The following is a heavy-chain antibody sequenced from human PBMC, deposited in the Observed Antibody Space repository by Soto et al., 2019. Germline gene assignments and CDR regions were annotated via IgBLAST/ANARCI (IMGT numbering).Heavy chain of an antibody. CDR2: IRVNNGDT. D-gene: IGHD1-1*01. Sequence: ASVKVSCKASGYTFTNSGFSWVRQAPGQGLEWVGWIRVNNGDTHYAQKLQGRVTMTTDTSTSTAFMELRSLRSDDTAVYYCAKTGTMTSSGPIDFWGQGISVTVSS. CDR3: AKTGTMTSSGPIDF. V-gene: IGHV1-18*01. CDR1: GYTFTNSG. J-gene: IGHJ4*02.